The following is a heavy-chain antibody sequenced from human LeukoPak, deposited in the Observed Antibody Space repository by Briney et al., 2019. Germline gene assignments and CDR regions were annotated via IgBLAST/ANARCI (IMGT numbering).Heavy chain of an antibody. Sequence: ASVKVSCKASGGTFSSYAISWVRQAPGQGLESMGGIIPIFGTANYAQKFQGRVTITTDESTSTAYMELSSLRSEDTAVYYCARTPGTYGDYDPDYWGQGTLVTVSS. CDR1: GGTFSSYA. CDR2: IIPIFGTA. CDR3: ARTPGTYGDYDPDY. J-gene: IGHJ4*02. D-gene: IGHD4-17*01. V-gene: IGHV1-69*05.